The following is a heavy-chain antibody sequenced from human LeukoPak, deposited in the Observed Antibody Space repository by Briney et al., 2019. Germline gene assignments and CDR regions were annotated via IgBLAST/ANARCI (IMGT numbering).Heavy chain of an antibody. V-gene: IGHV1-46*01. D-gene: IGHD3-22*01. CDR1: GYTFTSYY. CDR3: ARSVIPYDSSGYYRFDY. Sequence: ASVTVSCKASGYTFTSYYMHWVRQAPGQGLEWMGIINPSGGSTNYAQKFQGRVTITADESTSTAYMELSSLRSEDTAVYYCARSVIPYDSSGYYRFDYWGQGTLVTVSS. CDR2: INPSGGST. J-gene: IGHJ4*02.